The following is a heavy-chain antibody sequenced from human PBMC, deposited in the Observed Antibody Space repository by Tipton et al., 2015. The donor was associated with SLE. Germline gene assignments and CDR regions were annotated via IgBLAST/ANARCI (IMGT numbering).Heavy chain of an antibody. CDR3: ARSLGAGFCSGGNCFEPLDY. CDR1: SYSISNDNR. Sequence: TLSLTCAVSSYSISNDNRWGWIRQPPGKGLEWIGYFYYSGATYYNPSLQSRVTMSADTSKNQFSLKLNSVTAVDTAIYYCARSLGAGFCSGGNCFEPLDYWGQGILVTVSS. CDR2: FYYSGAT. J-gene: IGHJ4*02. D-gene: IGHD2-15*01. V-gene: IGHV4-28*01.